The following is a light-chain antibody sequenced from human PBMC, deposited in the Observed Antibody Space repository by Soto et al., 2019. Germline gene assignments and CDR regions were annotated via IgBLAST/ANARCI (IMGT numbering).Light chain of an antibody. Sequence: QSALTQPASVSGSPGQSITISCTGTSSDIGTYNLVSWYQQHPGKAPKLMIYEVTKRPSGVANRFSASKSDNTASLTISGLQAEDEADYYCCSYAGSTTWVFGGGTKLTGL. CDR3: CSYAGSTTWV. J-gene: IGLJ3*02. CDR1: SSDIGTYNL. V-gene: IGLV2-23*02. CDR2: EVT.